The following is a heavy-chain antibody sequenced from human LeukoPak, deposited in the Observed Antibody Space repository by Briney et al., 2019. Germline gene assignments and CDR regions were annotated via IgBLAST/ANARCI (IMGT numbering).Heavy chain of an antibody. Sequence: PSETLSLTCAVYGESFSGFYWTWIRQPPGEGLEWIGEINHSGSTNYNPSLKSRVTISVHTSKNQFSLRLSSVTAADTAVYYCARAPSSGAVAGTVDYWGQGTLVTVSS. J-gene: IGHJ4*02. CDR1: GESFSGFY. V-gene: IGHV4-34*01. CDR2: INHSGST. CDR3: ARAPSSGAVAGTVDY. D-gene: IGHD6-19*01.